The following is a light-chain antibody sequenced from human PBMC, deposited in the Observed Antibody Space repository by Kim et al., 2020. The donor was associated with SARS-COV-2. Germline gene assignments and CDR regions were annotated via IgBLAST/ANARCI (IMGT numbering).Light chain of an antibody. CDR1: QSVGSY. J-gene: IGKJ4*01. V-gene: IGKV3-11*01. CDR3: QQRSDWPLP. Sequence: MTPGERATLSCRASQSVGSYLAWYQQKPGKAPRLLIYDASNRAIGIPARFSGSGSGTDFTLTISSLEPEDFAVYYCQQRSDWPLPFGGGTKVDIK. CDR2: DAS.